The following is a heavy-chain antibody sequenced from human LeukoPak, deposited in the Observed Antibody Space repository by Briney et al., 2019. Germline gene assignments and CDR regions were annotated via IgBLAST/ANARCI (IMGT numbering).Heavy chain of an antibody. D-gene: IGHD6-19*01. Sequence: SETLSLTCTVSCGSISSYYWSWIRQPPGKGLEWIGYIYYSGSTNYNPSLKSRVTISVDTSKNQFSLKLSSVTAADTAVYYCARGDPRYSSGWYYWGQGTLVTVSS. CDR1: CGSISSYY. CDR3: ARGDPRYSSGWYY. V-gene: IGHV4-59*01. CDR2: IYYSGST. J-gene: IGHJ4*02.